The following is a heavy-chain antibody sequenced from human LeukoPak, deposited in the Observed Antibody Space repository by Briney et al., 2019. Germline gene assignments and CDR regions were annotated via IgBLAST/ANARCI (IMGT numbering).Heavy chain of an antibody. J-gene: IGHJ3*02. D-gene: IGHD3-16*01. CDR3: ATSWGRGAFDI. CDR1: GFTVSSSY. V-gene: IGHV3-66*01. CDR2: IHNGGST. Sequence: GGSLRLSCAASGFTVSSSYMSWVRQAPGKGLEWVSVIHNGGSTYYADSVKGRFTISRDNSKNTLYLQMNSLRAEDTAVYYCATSWGRGAFDIWGQGTMVTVSS.